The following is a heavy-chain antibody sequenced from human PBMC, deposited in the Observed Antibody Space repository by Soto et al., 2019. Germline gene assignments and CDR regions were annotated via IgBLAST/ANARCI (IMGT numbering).Heavy chain of an antibody. D-gene: IGHD3-9*01. CDR2: IRGSYSNT. Sequence: EVQLLESGGGLVQRGGSLRLSCAASGFTFSNYAMHWVRQAPGKGLEWVSDIRGSYSNTYYADSVKGRFTISRDNSKNTMFLQMNSLRDEDTAVYYCARGPDVLTGYGDYWGQGTLVTVSS. CDR1: GFTFSNYA. V-gene: IGHV3-23*01. J-gene: IGHJ4*02. CDR3: ARGPDVLTGYGDY.